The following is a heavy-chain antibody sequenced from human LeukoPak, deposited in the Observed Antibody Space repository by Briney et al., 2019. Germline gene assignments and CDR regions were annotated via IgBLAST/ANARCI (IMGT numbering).Heavy chain of an antibody. J-gene: IGHJ6*02. D-gene: IGHD2-15*01. V-gene: IGHV4-31*03. CDR1: GGSISSGGYY. CDR2: IYYSGST. CDR3: ARSGSTRSYSYYGMDV. Sequence: SETLSLTCTVSGGSISSGGYYWSWIRRHPGKGLEWIGYIYYSGSTYYNPSLKSRVTISVDTSKNQFSLKLSSVTAADTAVYYCARSGSTRSYSYYGMDVWGQGTTITVSS.